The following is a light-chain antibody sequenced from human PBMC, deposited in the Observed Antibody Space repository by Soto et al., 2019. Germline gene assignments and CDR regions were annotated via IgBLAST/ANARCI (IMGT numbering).Light chain of an antibody. J-gene: IGKJ2*01. CDR1: QSVRRNF. Sequence: EIVLTQSPGTLSLSPGEIATLSCRASQSVRRNFLAWHQHKPGQAPRLLIYGASSRAAGTPDRFSGSGSGTDFTLTISRLEPEDFAVYYCQQYDSAPDTFGQGTKLEIK. CDR3: QQYDSAPDT. CDR2: GAS. V-gene: IGKV3-20*01.